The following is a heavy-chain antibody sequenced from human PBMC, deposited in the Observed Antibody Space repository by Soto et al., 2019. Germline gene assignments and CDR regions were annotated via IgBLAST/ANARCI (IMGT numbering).Heavy chain of an antibody. Sequence: SETLSLTCTVSGGSISGYYWSWTRQPPGKRLEWIGYLSYSGVTNYHPSLQSRVTMSVDTSKNQFSLKLTSVTAADTAVYYCARHVCSSTTCRYYYYMDVWGKGATVTVSS. D-gene: IGHD2-2*01. CDR2: LSYSGVT. J-gene: IGHJ6*03. V-gene: IGHV4-59*08. CDR1: GGSISGYY. CDR3: ARHVCSSTTCRYYYYMDV.